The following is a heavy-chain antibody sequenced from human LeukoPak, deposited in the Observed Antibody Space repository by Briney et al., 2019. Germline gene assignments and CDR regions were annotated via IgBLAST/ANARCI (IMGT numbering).Heavy chain of an antibody. CDR2: IIPIFGTA. CDR1: GGTFSSYA. V-gene: IGHV1-69*05. Sequence: SVKVSCKASGGTFSSYAISWVRQAPGQGLEWMGGIIPIFGTANYAQKFQGRVTITTDESTSTAYMELSSLRSEDTAVYYCARGPIPYQLLDEANWFDPWGQGTLVTVSS. CDR3: ARGPIPYQLLDEANWFDP. J-gene: IGHJ5*02. D-gene: IGHD2-2*01.